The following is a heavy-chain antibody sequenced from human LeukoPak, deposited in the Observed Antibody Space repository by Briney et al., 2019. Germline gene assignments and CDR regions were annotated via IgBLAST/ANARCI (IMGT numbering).Heavy chain of an antibody. CDR2: ISPGGGPT. V-gene: IGHV3-21*01. J-gene: IGHJ6*03. CDR1: GFPFSSHG. CDR3: ARGRVSSSTWYSTYYYFFYMDF. Sequence: KTGGSLRLSCAGSGFPFSSHGMNWVRQAPGKGLEWVSGISPGGGPTYYADSVRGRFTISRDDAKNSLYLQMNSLRAEDTAVYYCARGRVSSSTWYSTYYYFFYMDFWGKGTTVTVSS. D-gene: IGHD4-11*01.